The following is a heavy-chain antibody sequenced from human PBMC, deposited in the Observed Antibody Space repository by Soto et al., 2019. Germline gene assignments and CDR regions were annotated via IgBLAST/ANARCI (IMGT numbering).Heavy chain of an antibody. J-gene: IGHJ6*02. D-gene: IGHD3-9*01. Sequence: SETLSLTCTVSGGSISSYYWSWIRQPPGKGLEWIGYIYYSGSTNYNPSLKSRVTISVDTSKNQFSLKLSSVTAADTAVYYCARDRGRRYYDILTGYEYYYYYGMDVWGQGTTVTVSS. CDR3: ARDRGRRYYDILTGYEYYYYYGMDV. CDR1: GGSISSYY. CDR2: IYYSGST. V-gene: IGHV4-59*01.